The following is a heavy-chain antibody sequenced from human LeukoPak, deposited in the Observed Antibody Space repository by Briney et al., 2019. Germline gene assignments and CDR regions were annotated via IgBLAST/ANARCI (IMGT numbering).Heavy chain of an antibody. CDR1: GGSISSSSYY. CDR3: ARQGPYSGSYYSHYYYYMDV. CDR2: IHYTGRT. V-gene: IGHV4-61*05. J-gene: IGHJ6*03. D-gene: IGHD1-26*01. Sequence: ASETLSLTCTVSGGSISSSSYYWSWIRQPPGKGLESIGYIHYTGRTNYNPSLKSRVTISVDTSKNQFSLKLSSVTAADTAVYYCARQGPYSGSYYSHYYYYMDVWGKGTTVTVSS.